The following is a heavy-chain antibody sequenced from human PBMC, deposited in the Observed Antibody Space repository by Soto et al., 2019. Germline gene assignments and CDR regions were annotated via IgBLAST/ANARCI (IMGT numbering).Heavy chain of an antibody. CDR3: AKDRSSWYGLHDY. D-gene: IGHD6-13*01. CDR2: ISGSGGST. J-gene: IGHJ4*02. Sequence: EVQLLESGGGLVQPGGSLRLSCAASGFTFSSYAMSWVRQAPGKGLEWVSAISGSGGSTYYADSVKGRFTISRDNSKNTRYLQMNSLRAEDTAVYYCAKDRSSWYGLHDYLGQGTLVTVSS. CDR1: GFTFSSYA. V-gene: IGHV3-23*01.